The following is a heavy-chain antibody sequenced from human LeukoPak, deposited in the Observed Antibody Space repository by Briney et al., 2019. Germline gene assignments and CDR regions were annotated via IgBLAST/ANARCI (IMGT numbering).Heavy chain of an antibody. CDR2: XXPXXXGT. J-gene: IGHJ4*02. CDR1: GXTXXXXX. D-gene: IGHD6-19*01. V-gene: IGHV1-2*02. Sequence: ASVKVSCKASGXTXXXXXMHXXXXXXGKXXXXXXXXXPXXXGTTYAKQXXGRLTMTRDTSLSTAYIELSRLRSADTAVYYCARXLIAVAGTGGLDYWGQGTLVTVS. CDR3: ARXLIAVAGTGGLDY.